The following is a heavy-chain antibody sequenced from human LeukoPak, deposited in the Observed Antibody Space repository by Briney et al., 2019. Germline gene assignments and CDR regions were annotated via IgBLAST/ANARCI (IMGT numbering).Heavy chain of an antibody. D-gene: IGHD2-2*01. CDR3: ARDCSSTSCSTMDV. CDR1: GGTFSSYA. V-gene: IGHV1-69*05. Sequence: SVKVSCKASGGTFSSYAISWVRQAPGQGVEWMGGIIPIFGTANYAQKFQGRVTITTDESTSTAYMELSSLRSEDTAVYYCARDCSSTSCSTMDVWGKGTTVTVSS. CDR2: IIPIFGTA. J-gene: IGHJ6*03.